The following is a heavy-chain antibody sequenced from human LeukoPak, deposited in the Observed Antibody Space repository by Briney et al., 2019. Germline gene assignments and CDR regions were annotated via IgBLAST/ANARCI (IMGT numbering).Heavy chain of an antibody. CDR2: IHYSGST. J-gene: IGHJ4*02. Sequence: SETLSLTCTVSGGSISSYYWSWIRQPPGQGLEWIGYIHYSGSTNYNPSLKSRVTISVDTSKNQFSLKLSSVTAADPAVYYCARRHCSGGSCYSALDYWGQGTLVTVSS. D-gene: IGHD2-15*01. CDR1: GGSISSYY. CDR3: ARRHCSGGSCYSALDY. V-gene: IGHV4-59*01.